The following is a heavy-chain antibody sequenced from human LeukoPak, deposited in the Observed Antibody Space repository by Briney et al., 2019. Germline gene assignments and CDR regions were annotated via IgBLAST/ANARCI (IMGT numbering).Heavy chain of an antibody. Sequence: GGSLRLSCAASGFTFRDYSMNWVRQPPGKGLEWVSYISSGSTNIYYADSVKGRFTISRDNSKNTLYLQMNSLRAEDTAVYYCAKAQWELFDYWGQGTLVTVSS. J-gene: IGHJ4*02. CDR3: AKAQWELFDY. D-gene: IGHD1-26*01. CDR1: GFTFRDYS. V-gene: IGHV3-48*01. CDR2: ISSGSTNI.